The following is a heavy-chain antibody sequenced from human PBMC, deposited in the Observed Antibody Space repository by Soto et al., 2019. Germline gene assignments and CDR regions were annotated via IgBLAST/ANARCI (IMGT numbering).Heavy chain of an antibody. Sequence: SETLSLTCAVYGGSFSGYYLSWIRQPPGKGLEWIGEINHSGSTNYNPSLKSRVTISVDTSKNQFSLKLSSVTAADTGMYYCARNGGSTWYYFDSWGQGTVVTVSS. CDR3: ARNGGSTWYYFDS. CDR1: GGSFSGYY. V-gene: IGHV4-34*01. J-gene: IGHJ4*02. CDR2: INHSGST. D-gene: IGHD6-13*01.